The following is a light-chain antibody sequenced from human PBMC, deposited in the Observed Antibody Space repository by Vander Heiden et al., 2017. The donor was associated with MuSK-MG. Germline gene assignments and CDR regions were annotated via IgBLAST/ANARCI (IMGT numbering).Light chain of an antibody. V-gene: IGLV2-11*01. CDR1: SGDVDGYNY. CDR2: DVS. J-gene: IGLJ2*01. Sequence: QYALTQPRSVSGSPGRSDTISCTGASGDVDGYNYVSWYQQHPSKAPKLMIYDVSKRPTGVPDRFSGSKSGNTASLTIAGLQAEDEADYYCCSYAGSYTLEVFGGGTKLTVL. CDR3: CSYAGSYTLEV.